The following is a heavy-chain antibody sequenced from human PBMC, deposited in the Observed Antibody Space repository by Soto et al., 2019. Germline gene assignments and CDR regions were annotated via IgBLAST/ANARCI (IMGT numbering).Heavy chain of an antibody. CDR1: GFNFNIFA. CDR3: ARDLGYYDSSGYFDY. CDR2: IGNNDAEA. D-gene: IGHD3-22*01. J-gene: IGHJ4*02. V-gene: IGHV3-23*01. Sequence: EPQVLESGGGLGLPGGSLRLSCAASGFNFNIFAMSWVRQPPGKGLEWVSSIGNNDAEAFYADSVKGRFIISRDNSKNSLYLQMNSLRAEDTAVYYCARDLGYYDSSGYFDYWGQGTLVTVSS.